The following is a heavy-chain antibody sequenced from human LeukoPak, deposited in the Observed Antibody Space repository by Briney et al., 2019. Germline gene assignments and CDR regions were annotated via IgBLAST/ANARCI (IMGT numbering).Heavy chain of an antibody. Sequence: GGSLRLSCAASGFTFSNAWMSWVRQAPGKGLEWVGRIKSKTDGGTTDYAAPVKGRFTISRDDSKNTLYLQMNSLKTEDTAVYYCTTDQGYYDSSGYYHGGRVYWGQGTLVTVSS. CDR3: TTDQGYYDSSGYYHGGRVY. D-gene: IGHD3-22*01. CDR1: GFTFSNAW. V-gene: IGHV3-15*01. CDR2: IKSKTDGGTT. J-gene: IGHJ4*02.